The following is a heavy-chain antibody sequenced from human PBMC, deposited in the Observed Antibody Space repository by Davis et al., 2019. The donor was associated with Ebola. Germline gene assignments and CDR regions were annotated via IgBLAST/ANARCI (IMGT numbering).Heavy chain of an antibody. Sequence: GESLKISCAASGFSYGDYWMNWVRQAPGKGLEWVANINQDGRETYYVDSVKGRFTISRDNAKKSLYLQMNSLHQGPIGLPPGTLLQEHLWG. CDR3: TLLQEHL. V-gene: IGHV3-7*01. CDR2: INQDGRET. CDR1: GFSYGDYW. J-gene: IGHJ6*01.